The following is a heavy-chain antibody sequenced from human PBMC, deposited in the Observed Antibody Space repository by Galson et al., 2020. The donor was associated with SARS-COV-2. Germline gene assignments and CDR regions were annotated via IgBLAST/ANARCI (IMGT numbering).Heavy chain of an antibody. V-gene: IGHV4-31*03. D-gene: IGHD3-3*01. J-gene: IGHJ4*02. CDR3: ARASRTIFGVVKHFDY. CDR2: IYYSGST. CDR1: GGSISSGGYY. Sequence: SQTLSLTCTVSGGSISSGGYYWSWIRQHPGKGLEWIGYIYYSGSTYYNPSLTSRVTISVDTSKNQFSLKLSSVTAADTAVYYCARASRTIFGVVKHFDYWGQGTLVTVSS.